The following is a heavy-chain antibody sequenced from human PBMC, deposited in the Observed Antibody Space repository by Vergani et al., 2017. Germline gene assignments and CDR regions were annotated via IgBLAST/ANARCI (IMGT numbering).Heavy chain of an antibody. CDR2: IRSKAYGGTT. D-gene: IGHD1-20*01. J-gene: IGHJ6*02. Sequence: EVQLVESGGGLVQPGRSLRLSCTASGFTFGDYAMSWVRQAPGKGLEWVGFIRSKAYGGTTEYAASVKGRFTISRDDSKSIAYLQMNSLKTEDTAVYYCTGVTALYYYYVMVVWGQGTTVTVSS. CDR3: TGVTALYYYYVMVV. CDR1: GFTFGDYA. V-gene: IGHV3-49*04.